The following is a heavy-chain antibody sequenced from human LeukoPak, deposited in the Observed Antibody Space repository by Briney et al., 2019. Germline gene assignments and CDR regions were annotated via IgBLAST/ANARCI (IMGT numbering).Heavy chain of an antibody. Sequence: TVKVSCKASGGTFSSYAISWVRQAPGQGLEWMGRIIPIFGTANYAQKFQGRVTITTDESTSTAYMELSSLRSEDTAVYYCAREYSYGYGGAFDIWGQGTMVTVSS. J-gene: IGHJ3*02. V-gene: IGHV1-69*05. CDR2: IIPIFGTA. D-gene: IGHD5-18*01. CDR3: AREYSYGYGGAFDI. CDR1: GGTFSSYA.